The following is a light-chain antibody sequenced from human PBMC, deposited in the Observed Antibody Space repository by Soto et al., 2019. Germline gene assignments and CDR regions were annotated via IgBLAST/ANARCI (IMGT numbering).Light chain of an antibody. CDR2: DNN. J-gene: IGLJ1*01. CDR1: SSNIGNNY. V-gene: IGLV1-51*01. Sequence: QCVLKQAPSWSASPGRKVSISCSGSSSNIGNNYVSWYQQLPGTAPKLLIYDNNKRPSGIPDRFSGSKSGTSATLGITGLQTGDEADYYCGTWDSSLSAYVFGTGTKVTVL. CDR3: GTWDSSLSAYV.